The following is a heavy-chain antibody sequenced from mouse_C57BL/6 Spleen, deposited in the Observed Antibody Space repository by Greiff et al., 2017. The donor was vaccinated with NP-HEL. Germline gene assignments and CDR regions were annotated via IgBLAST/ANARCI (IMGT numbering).Heavy chain of an antibody. CDR2: IDPETGGT. D-gene: IGHD1-1*01. J-gene: IGHJ3*01. CDR3: TRAVVEGFAY. Sequence: QVHVKQSGAELVRPGASVTLSCKASGYTFTDYEMHWVKQTPVHGLEWIGAIDPETGGTAYNQKFKGKAILTADKSSSTAYMELRSLTSEDSAVYYCTRAVVEGFAYWGQGTLVTVSA. CDR1: GYTFTDYE. V-gene: IGHV1-15*01.